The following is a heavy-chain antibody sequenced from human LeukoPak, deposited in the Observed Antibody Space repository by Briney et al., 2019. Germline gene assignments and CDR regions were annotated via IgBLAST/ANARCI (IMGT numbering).Heavy chain of an antibody. J-gene: IGHJ4*02. CDR2: MNPNSGNT. V-gene: IGHV1-8*01. Sequence: ASVKVSCKAFGYTFTSYDINWVRQATGQGLEWLGWMNPNSGNTGYAQKFQGRITMTRNTSISTAYMELSSLRSEDTAVYYCTRGPLRGWLRTFDHWGQGTLVTVSS. D-gene: IGHD5-12*01. CDR3: TRGPLRGWLRTFDH. CDR1: GYTFTSYD.